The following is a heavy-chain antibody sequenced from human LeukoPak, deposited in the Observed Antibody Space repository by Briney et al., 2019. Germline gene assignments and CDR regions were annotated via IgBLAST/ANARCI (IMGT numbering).Heavy chain of an antibody. V-gene: IGHV1-18*04. CDR1: GYTFTSYG. CDR3: ARDESVEYDAFDI. Sequence: ASVKVSCKASGYTFTSYGINWVRQAPGQGLECRGWISAYNGNTNYAQKLQGRVTMTTDTSTSTAYMELRSLRSDDTAVYYCARDESVEYDAFDIWGQGTMVTVSS. CDR2: ISAYNGNT. J-gene: IGHJ3*02. D-gene: IGHD6-6*01.